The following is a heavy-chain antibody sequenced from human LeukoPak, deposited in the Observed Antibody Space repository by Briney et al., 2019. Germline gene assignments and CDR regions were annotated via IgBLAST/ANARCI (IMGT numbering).Heavy chain of an antibody. V-gene: IGHV3-48*01. CDR3: ARDQGGEGTDY. D-gene: IGHD3-16*01. J-gene: IGHJ4*02. Sequence: PGGSLRLSCAASGLTFSRYSMHWVRQAPGKGLEWVSYISSTTSSITYADSVKGRFTISRDNAKNSLYLYMNSLRADDTAVYYCARDQGGEGTDYWGQGTLVTVSS. CDR2: ISSTTSSI. CDR1: GLTFSRYS.